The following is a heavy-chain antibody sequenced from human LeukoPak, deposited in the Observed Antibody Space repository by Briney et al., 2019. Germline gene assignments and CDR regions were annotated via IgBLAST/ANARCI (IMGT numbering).Heavy chain of an antibody. D-gene: IGHD5-18*01. J-gene: IGHJ4*02. CDR1: GFTVSSNY. CDR3: AREEPDSYGRPFDY. Sequence: GGSLRLSCAASGFTVSSNYMSWVRQAPGKGLEWVSVIYSGGSTYYADSVKGRFTISRDNSKNTLYLQMNSLRAEDTAVYYCAREEPDSYGRPFDYWGQGTLVTVSS. CDR2: IYSGGST. V-gene: IGHV3-66*01.